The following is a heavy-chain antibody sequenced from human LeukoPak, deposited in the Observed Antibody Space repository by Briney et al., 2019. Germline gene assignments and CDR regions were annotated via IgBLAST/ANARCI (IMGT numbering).Heavy chain of an antibody. CDR1: GFTFSNAW. CDR3: TTDVVGAKYYFDY. Sequence: PGGSLRLSCAASGFTFSNAWMSWVGQAPGKGLEWVGRIKSKTDGRTTDYAAPVKGRFTISRDDSKNTLYLQMNSLKTEDTAVYYCTTDVVGAKYYFDYWGQGTLVTVSS. V-gene: IGHV3-15*01. D-gene: IGHD1-26*01. CDR2: IKSKTDGRTT. J-gene: IGHJ4*02.